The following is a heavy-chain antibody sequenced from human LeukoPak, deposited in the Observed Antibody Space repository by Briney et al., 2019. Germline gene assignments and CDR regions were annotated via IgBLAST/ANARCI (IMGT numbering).Heavy chain of an antibody. J-gene: IGHJ3*02. D-gene: IGHD1-26*01. Sequence: PSETLSLTCSVSGVPISSRSYYWGWIRQPPGKGLEWIGSMYFSGTTYYNPSLKSRVTMSMHTPENHLSLKLTSVTATDTAVYYCARHLRFGSSALPRDVFDIWGRGTVVSVSS. CDR1: GVPISSRSYY. CDR2: MYFSGTT. CDR3: ARHLRFGSSALPRDVFDI. V-gene: IGHV4-39*01.